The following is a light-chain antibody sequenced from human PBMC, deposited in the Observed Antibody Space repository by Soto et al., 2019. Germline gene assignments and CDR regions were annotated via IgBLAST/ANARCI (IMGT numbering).Light chain of an antibody. J-gene: IGLJ2*01. V-gene: IGLV2-14*01. Sequence: QSALTQPASVSGSPGQSITISCTGTNNDVGGYDYVSWFQQHPGKAPKLMIYEVTYRPSGVSNRFSGSKSGNTASLTISGLQAEDEADYYCSSYISRSTLVFGGGTKVTVL. CDR2: EVT. CDR1: NNDVGGYDY. CDR3: SSYISRSTLV.